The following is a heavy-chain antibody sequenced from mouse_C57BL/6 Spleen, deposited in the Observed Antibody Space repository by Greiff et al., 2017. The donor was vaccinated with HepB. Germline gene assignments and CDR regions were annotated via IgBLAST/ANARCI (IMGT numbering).Heavy chain of an antibody. J-gene: IGHJ3*01. CDR2: FHPYNDDT. CDR3: ARGMDYGCSFAY. V-gene: IGHV1-47*01. Sequence: VKLMESGAELVKPGASVKMSCKASGYTFTTYPIEWMKQNHGKSLEWIGNFHPYNDDTKYNEKFKGKATLTVEKSSSTVYLELSRLTSDDSAVYYCARGMDYGCSFAYWGQGTLVTVSA. D-gene: IGHD1-1*01. CDR1: GYTFTTYP.